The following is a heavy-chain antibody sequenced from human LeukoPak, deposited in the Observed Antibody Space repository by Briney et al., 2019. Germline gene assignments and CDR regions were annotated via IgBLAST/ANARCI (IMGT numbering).Heavy chain of an antibody. Sequence: GGSLRLSCAASGFTFSSYAMHWVRQAPGKGLEWVSVISYDGSNKYYADSVKGRFTISRDNSKNTLYLQINSLRAEDTAVYYCAREQGIDYWGQGTLVTVP. CDR2: ISYDGSNK. J-gene: IGHJ4*02. CDR3: AREQGIDY. CDR1: GFTFSSYA. V-gene: IGHV3-30*01.